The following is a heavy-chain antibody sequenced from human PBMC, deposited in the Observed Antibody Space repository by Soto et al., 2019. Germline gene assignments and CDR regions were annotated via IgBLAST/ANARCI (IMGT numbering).Heavy chain of an antibody. D-gene: IGHD6-13*01. CDR3: AKEYGSTWIDH. Sequence: QVQLVESGGGVFQPGRSLRLSCEASGFTFSTYGMHWVRQAPGKGLEWVAAMSYDGTKQYYVDSVKGRFTISRDNSRNTLFLQLNSLRDEDTAVYYCAKEYGSTWIDHWGQGTPVTVSS. V-gene: IGHV3-30*18. CDR1: GFTFSTYG. J-gene: IGHJ4*02. CDR2: MSYDGTKQ.